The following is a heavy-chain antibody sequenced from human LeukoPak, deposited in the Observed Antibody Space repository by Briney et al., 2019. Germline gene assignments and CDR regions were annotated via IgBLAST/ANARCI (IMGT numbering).Heavy chain of an antibody. J-gene: IGHJ6*03. CDR2: MNPNGGNT. Sequence: ASVTVSCKASGYTFTSYDINWGRQAPGQGLEGRGWMNPNGGNTVYAQKLQGRVTMTRNTSISTAYMELSSLRSEDTAVYYCARGVRAFRWYTGRSYYYYMDVWGKGTTVTISS. CDR1: GYTFTSYD. V-gene: IGHV1-8*01. D-gene: IGHD4-23*01. CDR3: ARGVRAFRWYTGRSYYYYMDV.